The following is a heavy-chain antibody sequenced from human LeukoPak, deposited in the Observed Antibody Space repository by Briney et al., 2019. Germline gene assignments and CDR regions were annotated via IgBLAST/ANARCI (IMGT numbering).Heavy chain of an antibody. Sequence: SETLSLTCTVYGASFSGYYWTWIRQPAGKGLEWIGRIYTTSGSANYNPSLKSRVLISMDTSKNHISLRLNSVTAADTAVYYCARVEAQWVASHWFDPWGQGAQVIVSS. J-gene: IGHJ5*02. CDR2: IYTTSGSA. V-gene: IGHV4-4*07. CDR3: ARVEAQWVASHWFDP. D-gene: IGHD6-19*01. CDR1: GASFSGYY.